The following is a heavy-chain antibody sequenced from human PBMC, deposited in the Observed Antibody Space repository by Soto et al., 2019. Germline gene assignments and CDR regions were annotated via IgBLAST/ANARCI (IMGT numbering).Heavy chain of an antibody. CDR2: ISYDGTKK. J-gene: IGHJ6*02. CDR1: RFTFSSYG. D-gene: IGHD6-6*01. CDR3: ARPVGDARPALSYYYGLDV. Sequence: QVQLVESGGGVVQPGKSLRLSCAASRFTFSSYGMHWVSQAPGKGLQWVAFISYDGTKKYYADSVRGRFTISRDNSNNMLFLQMTSPRGDHTATYYCARPVGDARPALSYYYGLDVWGQGPTVTVSS. V-gene: IGHV3-30*03.